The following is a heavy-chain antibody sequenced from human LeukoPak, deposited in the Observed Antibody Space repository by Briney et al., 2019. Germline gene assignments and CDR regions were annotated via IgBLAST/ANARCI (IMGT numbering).Heavy chain of an antibody. CDR2: IYTSGST. Sequence: SETLSLTCTVSGRCISSYYWSWIRQPPGKGLEWIGYIYTSGSTNYNPSLKSRVTISVDTSKNQFSLKLSSVTAADTAVYYCARQGYPGIVGAYFDYWGQGTLVTVSS. D-gene: IGHD1-26*01. CDR3: ARQGYPGIVGAYFDY. J-gene: IGHJ4*02. CDR1: GRCISSYY. V-gene: IGHV4-4*09.